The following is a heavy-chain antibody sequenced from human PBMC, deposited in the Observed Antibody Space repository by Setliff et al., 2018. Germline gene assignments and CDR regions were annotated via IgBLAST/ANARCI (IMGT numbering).Heavy chain of an antibody. CDR1: GASINSGTYY. D-gene: IGHD1-1*01. Sequence: SETLSLTCTVSGASINSGTYYWAWIRQPPGKGLEWIGRIHYSGTTYYNASLKSRVTMSVDTSKNQFSLNLSSVTAADTAVYYCARTGTYRYFDHWGQGTLVTGSS. V-gene: IGHV4-39*01. J-gene: IGHJ4*02. CDR3: ARTGTYRYFDH. CDR2: IHYSGTT.